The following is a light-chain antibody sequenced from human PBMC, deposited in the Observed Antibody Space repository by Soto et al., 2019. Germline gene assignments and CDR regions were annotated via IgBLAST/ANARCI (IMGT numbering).Light chain of an antibody. CDR3: QQYGSSPPMYT. V-gene: IGKV3-20*01. CDR1: QSVSSSS. Sequence: EIVLTQSPGTLSLSPGERATLSCRASQSVSSSSLAWYQQKPGQAPRLLIYGASSRATGIPDRFSCSGSGTDFTLTISILEPEDFAVYYCQQYGSSPPMYTFGQGTKLEIK. J-gene: IGKJ2*01. CDR2: GAS.